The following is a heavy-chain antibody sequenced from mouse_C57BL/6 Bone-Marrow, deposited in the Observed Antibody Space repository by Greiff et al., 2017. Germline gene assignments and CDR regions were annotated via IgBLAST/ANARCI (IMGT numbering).Heavy chain of an antibody. CDR3: AREGTTVVATGYFDV. Sequence: QVQLQQPGAELVRPGSSVKLSCKASGYTFTSYWMHWVKQRPIQGLEWIGNIDPSDSETHYNQKFKDKATLTVDKSSSTAYMQLSSLTSEDSAVYYCAREGTTVVATGYFDVWGTGTTVTVSS. D-gene: IGHD1-1*01. J-gene: IGHJ1*03. CDR1: GYTFTSYW. CDR2: IDPSDSET. V-gene: IGHV1-52*01.